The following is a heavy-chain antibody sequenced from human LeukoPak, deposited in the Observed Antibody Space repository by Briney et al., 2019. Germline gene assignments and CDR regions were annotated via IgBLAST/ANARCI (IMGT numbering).Heavy chain of an antibody. V-gene: IGHV4-59*01. CDR2: ISCSGSS. J-gene: IGHJ5*02. D-gene: IGHD3-22*01. CDR1: GGSIRSYY. Sequence: SETLSLTCTVSGGSIRSYYWTWIRQPPGKGLECIGYISCSGSSSYNPSLKSRVTISVDTSKNQFSLKLSAVTAADTAVYYCATYYYDSIWGFDPWGQGTLVTVSS. CDR3: ATYYYDSIWGFDP.